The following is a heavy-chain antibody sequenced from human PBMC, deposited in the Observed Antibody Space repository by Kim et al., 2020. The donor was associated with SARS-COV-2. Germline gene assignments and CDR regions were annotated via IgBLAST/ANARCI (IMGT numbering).Heavy chain of an antibody. CDR3: ARQTVRGLWFGALGYFAY. CDR2: FSYSGTT. D-gene: IGHD3-10*01. V-gene: IGHV4-39*01. J-gene: IGHJ4*02. CDR1: GASINSSDSY. Sequence: SETLSLTCTVSGASINSSDSYWGWIRQPPGKGLEWIGSFSYSGTTYYNPSLKSRVTISADTARNQFSLKMTSATAADTALYYCARQTVRGLWFGALGYFAYWGQGTLVALSA.